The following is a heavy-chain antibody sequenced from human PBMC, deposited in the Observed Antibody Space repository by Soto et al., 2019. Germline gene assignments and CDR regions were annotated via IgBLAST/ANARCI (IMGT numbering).Heavy chain of an antibody. CDR1: GFIFSNYW. CDR2: IKKDGSEK. Sequence: GGSLRLSCEASGFIFSNYWMNWVRQAPGKGLEWLANIKKDGSEKYYVDSAKGRFTISRDNAKNSLYLQMNSLRAEDTAVYFCARDDCSGTSCYSDYYSYGMDVWGQGTTVTVSS. V-gene: IGHV3-7*01. J-gene: IGHJ6*02. CDR3: ARDDCSGTSCYSDYYSYGMDV. D-gene: IGHD2-2*02.